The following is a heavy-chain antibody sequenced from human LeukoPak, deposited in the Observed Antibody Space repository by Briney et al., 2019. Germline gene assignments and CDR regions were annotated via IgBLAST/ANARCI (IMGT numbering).Heavy chain of an antibody. V-gene: IGHV3-23*01. CDR2: ISGSGGST. Sequence: GGSLRLSCAASGFTFSSYAMSWVRQAPGKGLEWVSAISGSGGSTYYADSVKGRFTISRDNSKNTLYLQTNSLRAEDTAVYYCARGRKLGLDYWGQGTLVTVSS. CDR1: GFTFSSYA. CDR3: ARGRKLGLDY. D-gene: IGHD7-27*01. J-gene: IGHJ4*02.